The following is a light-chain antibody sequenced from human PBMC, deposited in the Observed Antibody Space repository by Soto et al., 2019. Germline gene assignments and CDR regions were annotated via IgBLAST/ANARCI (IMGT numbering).Light chain of an antibody. J-gene: IGLJ3*02. V-gene: IGLV2-14*01. CDR2: DVS. CDR1: SSDIGGYKY. CDR3: GAFSVASPL. Sequence: QSALTQPASMSGSPGQSVTISCAGTSSDIGGYKYVSWYQHHPGTAPKLIIYDVSSRPSGVSHRLSASKAGNTASLTISGLQAEDEADYYCGAFSVASPLFGNGAKLTVL.